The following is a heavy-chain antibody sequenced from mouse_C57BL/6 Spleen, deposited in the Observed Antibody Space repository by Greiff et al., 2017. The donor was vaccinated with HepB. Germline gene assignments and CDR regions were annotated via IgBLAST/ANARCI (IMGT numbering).Heavy chain of an antibody. CDR2: IHPSSGST. Sequence: QVQLQQPGAELVKPGASVKLSCKASGYTFTSYWMHWVKQRPGQGLEWIGMIHPSSGSTNYNEKFKSKATLTVDKSSSTADMQLSSLTSEDSAVYYCARDSNPSYFDYWGQGTTLTVSS. CDR1: GYTFTSYW. D-gene: IGHD2-5*01. V-gene: IGHV1-64*01. J-gene: IGHJ2*01. CDR3: ARDSNPSYFDY.